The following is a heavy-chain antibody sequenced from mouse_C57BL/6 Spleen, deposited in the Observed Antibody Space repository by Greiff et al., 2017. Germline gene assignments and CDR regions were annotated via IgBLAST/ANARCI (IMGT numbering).Heavy chain of an antibody. J-gene: IGHJ2*01. CDR3: ACLPYDGYYYFDY. D-gene: IGHD2-3*01. CDR1: GYAFSSSW. Sequence: VQLQQSGPELVKPGASVKISCKASGYAFSSSWMNWVKQRPGKGLEWIGRIYPGDGDTNYNGKFKGKAILTADKSSSTAYMQLSSLTSEDSAVYFCACLPYDGYYYFDYWGQGTTLTVSS. V-gene: IGHV1-82*01. CDR2: IYPGDGDT.